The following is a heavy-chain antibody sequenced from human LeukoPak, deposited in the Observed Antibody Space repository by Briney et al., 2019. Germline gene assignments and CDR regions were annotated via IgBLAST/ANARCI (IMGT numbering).Heavy chain of an antibody. CDR3: ARATPTHSSGWPYDYYFDY. J-gene: IGHJ4*02. D-gene: IGHD6-19*01. Sequence: GGSLRLSCAASGFTFSSYWMSWVRQAPGKGLEWVANIKQDGSEKYYVDSVKGRFTISRDNAKNSLYLQMNSLRAEDTAVYYCARATPTHSSGWPYDYYFDYWGQGTLVTVSS. CDR2: IKQDGSEK. V-gene: IGHV3-7*01. CDR1: GFTFSSYW.